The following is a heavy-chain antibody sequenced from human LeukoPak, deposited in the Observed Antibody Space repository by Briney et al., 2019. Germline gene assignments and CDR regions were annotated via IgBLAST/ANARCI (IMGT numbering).Heavy chain of an antibody. CDR2: ISGSGGST. D-gene: IGHD6-6*01. CDR3: AKGSSSSRPYYFDY. CDR1: GFTFTSYS. J-gene: IGHJ4*02. Sequence: GSLRLSCAASGFTFTSYSMNWVRQAPGKGLEWVSTISGSGGSTYYADSVKGRFTISRDNSKNTLYLQMNSLRAEDTAVYYCAKGSSSSRPYYFDYWGQGILVTVSS. V-gene: IGHV3-23*01.